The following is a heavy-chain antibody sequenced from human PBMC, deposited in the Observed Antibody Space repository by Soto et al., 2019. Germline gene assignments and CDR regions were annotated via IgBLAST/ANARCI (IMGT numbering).Heavy chain of an antibody. J-gene: IGHJ4*02. CDR1: GFSLTTRSMC. D-gene: IGHD3-3*01. CDR3: ARSLNVYFWTGYFFDF. CDR2: IDWDGDT. Sequence: AGPTLVNPTQTLTLTCTLSGFSLTTRSMCVSWIRQSPGKALEWLALIDWDGDTYYSTSLKTRLTISRDTSTNQVGLTMTNLDPADTATYFCARSLNVYFWTGYFFDFWGQGALVSV. V-gene: IGHV2-70*01.